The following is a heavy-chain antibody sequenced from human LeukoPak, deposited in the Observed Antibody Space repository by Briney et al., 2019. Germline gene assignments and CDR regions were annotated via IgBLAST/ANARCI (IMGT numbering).Heavy chain of an antibody. V-gene: IGHV3-11*06. CDR3: ARASTGGYYDSSNQFDY. D-gene: IGHD3-22*01. Sequence: PGGSLRLSCAASGFTFSDYYMSWIRQAPGKGLEWVSYISSSSSYTNYADSVKGRFTISRDNAKNSLYLQMNSLRAEDTAVYYCARASTGGYYDSSNQFDYWGQGTLVTASS. CDR2: ISSSSSYT. J-gene: IGHJ4*02. CDR1: GFTFSDYY.